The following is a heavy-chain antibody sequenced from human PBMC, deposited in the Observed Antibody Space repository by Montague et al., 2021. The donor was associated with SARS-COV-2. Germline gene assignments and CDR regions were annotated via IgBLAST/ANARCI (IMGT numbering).Heavy chain of an antibody. CDR2: IYSGGNTI. J-gene: IGHJ6*02. CDR1: GFTFGNYA. CDR3: AKELALAGQYYSYGMDV. D-gene: IGHD6-19*01. Sequence: SLRLSCAASGFTFGNYAMNWVRQAPGKGLEWVSIIYSGGNTIDYAESVKGRFTISRDNSKNMLYLQMNSLRAEDTAVYYYAKELALAGQYYSYGMDVWGQGTTVTVSS. V-gene: IGHV3-23*03.